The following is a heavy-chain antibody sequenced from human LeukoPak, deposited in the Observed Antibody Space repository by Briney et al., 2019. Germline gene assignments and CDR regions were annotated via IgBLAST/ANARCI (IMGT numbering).Heavy chain of an antibody. V-gene: IGHV3-48*04. Sequence: RPGGSLRLSCAASGFTFSSYSMNWVRQAPGKGLEWVSYISSSSSTIYYADSVKGRFTISRDNAKNSLYLQMNSLRAEDTAVYYCARRSYRGVIGLYYYYYMDVWGKGTPVTVSS. D-gene: IGHD3-16*02. J-gene: IGHJ6*03. CDR3: ARRSYRGVIGLYYYYYMDV. CDR1: GFTFSSYS. CDR2: ISSSSSTI.